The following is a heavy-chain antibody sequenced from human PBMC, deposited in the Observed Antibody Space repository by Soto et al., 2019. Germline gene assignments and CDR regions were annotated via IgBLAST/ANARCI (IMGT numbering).Heavy chain of an antibody. Sequence: GGSLRLSCAASGFTFSNHWMSWVRQAPGKGLEWVANIKQDESEKYYVDTVEGRFTISRDNAKNSLYLQMNSLRAEETAVYYCAREMSIISNWFDPWGQGTLVTVSS. J-gene: IGHJ5*02. CDR2: IKQDESEK. CDR1: GFTFSNHW. V-gene: IGHV3-7*01. CDR3: AREMSIISNWFDP. D-gene: IGHD1-20*01.